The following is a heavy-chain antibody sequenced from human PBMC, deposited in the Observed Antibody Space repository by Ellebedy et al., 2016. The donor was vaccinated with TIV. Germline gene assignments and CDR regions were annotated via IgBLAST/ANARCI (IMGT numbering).Heavy chain of an antibody. D-gene: IGHD5-12*01. V-gene: IGHV3-7*03. CDR2: IKQDGSEK. Sequence: GESLKIPCAASGFTFRNYWMKWVRQAPGKGLEWVANIKQDGSEKYYVDSVKGRFTISSDNAKNSLFLQMNSLRVEDTAVYFCARGGYGRPFDCWGQGTLVTVSS. CDR3: ARGGYGRPFDC. CDR1: GFTFRNYW. J-gene: IGHJ4*02.